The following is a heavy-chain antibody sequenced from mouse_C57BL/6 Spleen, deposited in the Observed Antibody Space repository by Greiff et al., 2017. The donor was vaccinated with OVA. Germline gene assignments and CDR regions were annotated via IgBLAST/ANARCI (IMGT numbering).Heavy chain of an antibody. V-gene: IGHV1-52*01. D-gene: IGHD2-4*01. J-gene: IGHJ1*03. CDR3: ARSGSMITTRWYFDV. CDR2: IDPSDSET. CDR1: GYTFTSYW. Sequence: VQLQQPGAELVRPGSSVKLSCKASGYTFTSYWMHWVKQRPIQGLEWIGNIDPSDSETHYNQKFKDKATLTVDKSSSTAYMQLSSLTSEDSAVYYCARSGSMITTRWYFDVWGTGTTVTVSS.